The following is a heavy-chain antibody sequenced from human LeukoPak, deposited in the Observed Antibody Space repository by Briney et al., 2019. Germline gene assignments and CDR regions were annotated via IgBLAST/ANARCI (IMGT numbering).Heavy chain of an antibody. CDR3: ARDSSSGWSEIDY. J-gene: IGHJ4*02. D-gene: IGHD6-19*01. CDR1: GFTFSSYS. CDR2: ISSSSSYI. V-gene: IGHV3-21*01. Sequence: GGSLRLSCAASGFTFSSYSMNWVRQAPGKGLEWVSSISSSSSYIYYADSVKGRFTISRDNAKNSLYLQMNSLRAEDTAVYYCARDSSSGWSEIDYWGQGTLVTVSS.